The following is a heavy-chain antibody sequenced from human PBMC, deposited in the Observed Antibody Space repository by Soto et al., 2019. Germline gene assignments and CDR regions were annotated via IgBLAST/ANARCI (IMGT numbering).Heavy chain of an antibody. V-gene: IGHV3-11*01. CDR2: ITSSGSTI. J-gene: IGHJ4*02. CDR1: GFTFSDYY. D-gene: IGHD3-3*01. Sequence: PGGSLRLSCAASGFTFSDYYMSWIRQAPGKGLEWVSDITSSGSTIYYADSVKGRFTISRDNAKNSLYLQMNSLRAEDTAVYYCARWGVDDFWSGYYSDYWGQGTLVTVSS. CDR3: ARWGVDDFWSGYYSDY.